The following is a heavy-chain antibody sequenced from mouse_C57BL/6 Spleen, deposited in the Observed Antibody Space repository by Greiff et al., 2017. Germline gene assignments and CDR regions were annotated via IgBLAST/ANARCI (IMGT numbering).Heavy chain of an antibody. J-gene: IGHJ4*01. CDR2: ISSGSSTI. V-gene: IGHV5-17*01. Sequence: EVKLVESGGGLVKPGGSLKLSCAASGFTFSDYGMHWVRQAPEKGLEWVAYISSGSSTIYYADTVKGRFTISRDNAKNTLFLQMTSLRSEDTAMYYCARPGDYDVDYAMDYWGQGTSVTVSS. D-gene: IGHD2-4*01. CDR3: ARPGDYDVDYAMDY. CDR1: GFTFSDYG.